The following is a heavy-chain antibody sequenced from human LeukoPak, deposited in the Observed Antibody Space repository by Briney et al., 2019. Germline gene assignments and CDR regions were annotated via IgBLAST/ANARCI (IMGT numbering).Heavy chain of an antibody. V-gene: IGHV1-2*02. D-gene: IGHD6-13*01. CDR3: ARNLAAAGSDY. Sequence: GASVKVSCKASGYTFTDYYIHWVRQAPGQGLEWMGWINPNSGGTNYAQNFQGRVTMTRDTSISTAYMELSRLRYDDTAIYYCARNLAAAGSDYWGQGTLVTVSS. CDR2: INPNSGGT. J-gene: IGHJ4*02. CDR1: GYTFTDYY.